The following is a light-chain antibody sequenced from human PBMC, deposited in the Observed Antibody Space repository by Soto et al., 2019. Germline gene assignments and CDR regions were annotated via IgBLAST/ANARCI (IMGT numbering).Light chain of an antibody. V-gene: IGKV1-5*03. CDR3: LQRDTYPLT. CDR1: QNIKTW. J-gene: IGKJ4*01. CDR2: KAS. Sequence: IQMTQSPSTLSASVGDRVTITCRASQNIKTWLAWYQQKPGKPPNLLIYKASTLQSGVPSRFSGSGSGTEFTLTISSLQPEDSATYYCLQRDTYPLTFGGGTKVDIK.